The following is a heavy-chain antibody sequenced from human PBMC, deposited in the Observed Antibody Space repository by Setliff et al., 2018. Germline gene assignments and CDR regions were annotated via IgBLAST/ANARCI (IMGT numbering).Heavy chain of an antibody. CDR1: GGSISSTTYY. Sequence: SETLSLTCSVSGGSISSTTYYWGWIRQPPGKGLEWIGSIYYSGSTYYNPSLKSRVTISVDTSKNQFSLKLSSVTAADTAVYYCARTLYDYDILTGPGYYFDYWGQGTLVTVSS. D-gene: IGHD3-9*01. CDR3: ARTLYDYDILTGPGYYFDY. J-gene: IGHJ4*02. V-gene: IGHV4-39*07. CDR2: IYYSGST.